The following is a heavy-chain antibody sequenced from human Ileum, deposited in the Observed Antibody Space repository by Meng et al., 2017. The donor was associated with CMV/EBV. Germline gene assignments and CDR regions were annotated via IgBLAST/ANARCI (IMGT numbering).Heavy chain of an antibody. CDR3: ARGLRGQLAHIDY. CDR1: GGSSSGYY. CDR2: INHSGST. J-gene: IGHJ4*02. Sequence: GSLRLSCAVYGGSSSGYYWSWIRQPPGKGLEWIGEINHSGSTNYNPSRKSRVTISVDTSKNQFPLKLRSVTAADTAVYYCARGLRGQLAHIDYWGQGTLVTVSS. D-gene: IGHD6-6*01. V-gene: IGHV4-34*01.